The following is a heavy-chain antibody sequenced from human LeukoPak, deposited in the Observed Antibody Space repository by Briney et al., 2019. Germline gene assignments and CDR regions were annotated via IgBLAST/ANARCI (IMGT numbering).Heavy chain of an antibody. CDR1: GGSISSYY. D-gene: IGHD3/OR15-3a*01. J-gene: IGHJ4*02. CDR2: IYYSGST. Sequence: SETLSLTXTVSGGSISSYYWSWIRQPPGKGLEWIGYIYYSGSTNYNPSLKSRVTISVDTSKNQFSLKLSSVTAADTTVYYCARGGGKGLAIDYWGQGTLVTVSS. CDR3: ARGGGKGLAIDY. V-gene: IGHV4-59*01.